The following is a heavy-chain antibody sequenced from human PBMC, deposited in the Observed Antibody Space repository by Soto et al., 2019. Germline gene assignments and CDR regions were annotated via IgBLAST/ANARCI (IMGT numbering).Heavy chain of an antibody. D-gene: IGHD6-13*01. J-gene: IGHJ2*01. CDR1: GFTFSSYG. CDR3: AKELIAAAGVFDL. V-gene: IGHV3-30*18. Sequence: GGSLRPSCAASGFTFSSYGMHWVRQAPGKGLEWVAVISYDGSNKYYAASVKGRFTISRDNSKNTLYLQMNSLRAEDTAVYYCAKELIAAAGVFDLWGRGTLVTVSS. CDR2: ISYDGSNK.